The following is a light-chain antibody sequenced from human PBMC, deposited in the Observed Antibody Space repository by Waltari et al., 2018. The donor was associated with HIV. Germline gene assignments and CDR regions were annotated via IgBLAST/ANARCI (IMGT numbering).Light chain of an antibody. CDR1: STNVSYQG. V-gene: IGLV10-54*01. Sequence: QAGLTQPPSVSKGLRQTAPLPCPGNSTNVSYQGAAWLQQHQGHPPKLLSYRNNNRPSGISERLSASRSGNTASLTITGRQPEDEADYYCSAWDSSLSAWVFGGGTKLTVL. CDR3: SAWDSSLSAWV. J-gene: IGLJ3*02. CDR2: RNN.